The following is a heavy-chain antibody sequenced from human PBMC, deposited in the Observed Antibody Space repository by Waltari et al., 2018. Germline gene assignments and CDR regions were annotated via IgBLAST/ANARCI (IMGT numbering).Heavy chain of an antibody. CDR1: GGSISSSNW. D-gene: IGHD3-22*01. Sequence: QVQLQESGPGLVKPSGTLSLTCAVSGGSISSSNWWRWVRQPPGTGLEWIGEIYHSGSTNYNPSLKSRVTISVDKSKNQFSLKLSSVTAADTAVYYCARVSFITMIVVVIPNWYFDLWGRGTLVTVSS. J-gene: IGHJ2*01. CDR2: IYHSGST. CDR3: ARVSFITMIVVVIPNWYFDL. V-gene: IGHV4-4*02.